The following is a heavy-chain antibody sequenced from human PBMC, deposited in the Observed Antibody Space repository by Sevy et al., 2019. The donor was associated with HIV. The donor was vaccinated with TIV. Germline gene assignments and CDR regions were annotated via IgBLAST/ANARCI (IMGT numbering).Heavy chain of an antibody. CDR2: IIPIFGSV. Sequence: ASVKVSCKASGGTFSSYSISWVRQAPGQGLEWMGGIIPIFGSVNNAQKFQDRVTITADESTSTAYMELSSLRSEDTAVYYCAGSSGYFGSSDYWGQGTLVTVSS. J-gene: IGHJ4*02. V-gene: IGHV1-69*13. D-gene: IGHD3-22*01. CDR3: AGSSGYFGSSDY. CDR1: GGTFSSYS.